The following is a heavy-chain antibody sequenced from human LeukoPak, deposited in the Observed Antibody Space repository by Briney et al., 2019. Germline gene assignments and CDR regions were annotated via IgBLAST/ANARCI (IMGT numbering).Heavy chain of an antibody. Sequence: QTGRSLRLSCAASGFTFSSYGMHWVRQAPGKGQEWVAVISYDGSNKYYADSVKGRFTISRDNSKNTLYLQMNSLRAEDTAVYYCAKEGCSGGSCYSYYYYGMDVWGKGTTVTVSS. CDR3: AKEGCSGGSCYSYYYYGMDV. D-gene: IGHD2-15*01. J-gene: IGHJ6*04. CDR1: GFTFSSYG. CDR2: ISYDGSNK. V-gene: IGHV3-30*18.